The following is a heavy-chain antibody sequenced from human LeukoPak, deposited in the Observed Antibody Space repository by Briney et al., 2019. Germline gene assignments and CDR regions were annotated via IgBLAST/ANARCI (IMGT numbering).Heavy chain of an antibody. J-gene: IGHJ6*02. CDR1: GYTFTSYD. CDR3: ARDLVEMATISTYYYYGMDV. Sequence: WASVKVSCKASGYTFTSYDINWVRQATGQGLEWMGRIIPILGVANYAQKFQGRVTITADKSTSTAYMELSSLRSEDTAVYYCARDLVEMATISTYYYYGMDVWGQGTTVTVSS. CDR2: IIPILGVA. D-gene: IGHD5-24*01. V-gene: IGHV1-69*04.